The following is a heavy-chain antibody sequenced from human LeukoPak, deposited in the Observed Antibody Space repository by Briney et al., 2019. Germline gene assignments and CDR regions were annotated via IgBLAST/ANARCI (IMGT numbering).Heavy chain of an antibody. J-gene: IGHJ3*02. D-gene: IGHD1-26*01. CDR3: ARGGSYSYDAFDI. CDR1: GFGVSNNY. Sequence: PGGSLRLSCAASGFGVSNNYMTWVRQAPGKGLEWVSVIYSGGRTYYADSVKGRFTVSRDNSRNTLYLQMNSLRAEDTAVYYCARGGSYSYDAFDIWGQGTMVTVSS. CDR2: IYSGGRT. V-gene: IGHV3-66*01.